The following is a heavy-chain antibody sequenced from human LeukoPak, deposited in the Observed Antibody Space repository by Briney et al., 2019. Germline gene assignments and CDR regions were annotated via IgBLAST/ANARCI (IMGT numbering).Heavy chain of an antibody. CDR3: ARDGDGTATLDY. CDR2: ISSSSSTI. CDR1: GFTFSSYN. J-gene: IGHJ4*02. D-gene: IGHD1/OR15-1a*01. Sequence: PGGSLRLSCAASGFTFSSYNMNWVRQAPGKGLEWDSYISSSSSTIYYADSVKGRFTISRDNAKNSLYLQMNSLRAEDTAVYYCARDGDGTATLDYWGQGTLVTVSS. V-gene: IGHV3-48*01.